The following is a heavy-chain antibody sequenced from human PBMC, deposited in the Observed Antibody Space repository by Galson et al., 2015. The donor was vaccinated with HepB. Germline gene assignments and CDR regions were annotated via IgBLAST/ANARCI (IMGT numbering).Heavy chain of an antibody. Sequence: ETLSLTCTVSGGSISGSSYYWGWIRQPPGKGLEWIGSIYYSGSTYYNPSLKSRVTISVDTSKNQFSLKLSSVTAADTAVYYCARPPRVGIGAFDIWGQGTMVTVSS. D-gene: IGHD2-21*01. CDR1: GGSISGSSYY. V-gene: IGHV4-39*01. CDR2: IYYSGST. J-gene: IGHJ3*02. CDR3: ARPPRVGIGAFDI.